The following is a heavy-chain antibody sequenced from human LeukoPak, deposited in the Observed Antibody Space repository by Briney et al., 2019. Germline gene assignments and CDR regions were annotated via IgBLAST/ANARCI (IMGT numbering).Heavy chain of an antibody. Sequence: GESLRLSCAASGYSFSTYPMRGVRQAPGKGVDEVANIKQDGREKYYVHPVKGRFTISRDNAKNPLYLQMNILRAADTDVYYCPRERSSSTSCRYNWFDPWGHGTLVTVSS. D-gene: IGHD2-2*01. CDR1: GYSFSTYP. CDR2: IKQDGREK. V-gene: IGHV3-7*03. CDR3: PRERSSSTSCRYNWFDP. J-gene: IGHJ5*02.